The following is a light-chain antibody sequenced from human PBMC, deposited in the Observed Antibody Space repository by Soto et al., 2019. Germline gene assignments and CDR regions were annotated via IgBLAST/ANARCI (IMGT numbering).Light chain of an antibody. CDR2: AAS. V-gene: IGKV1-27*01. CDR1: QGISNY. J-gene: IGKJ4*01. Sequence: DIQMTQSPSSLSASVGDRVTITCRASQGISNYLAWYQQKPGKVPKLLIYAASTLQSGVPSRFRGSRSGTDFTLTIISLQPEDVATYYCKKYNSASLTFGGGTKVHIK. CDR3: KKYNSASLT.